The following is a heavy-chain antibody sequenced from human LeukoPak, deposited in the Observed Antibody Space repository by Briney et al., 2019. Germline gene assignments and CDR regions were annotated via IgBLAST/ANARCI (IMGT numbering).Heavy chain of an antibody. D-gene: IGHD3-22*01. Sequence: SETLSLTCTVSGGSISSYYWSWIRQPAGKGLEWIGRIYTNGSTDYNPSLKSRVTMSVDTSKNQFSLKLSSVTAADTAVYYCARDRGYYDSSGYYAFDIWGQGTMVTVSS. V-gene: IGHV4-4*07. CDR1: GGSISSYY. CDR2: IYTNGST. CDR3: ARDRGYYDSSGYYAFDI. J-gene: IGHJ3*02.